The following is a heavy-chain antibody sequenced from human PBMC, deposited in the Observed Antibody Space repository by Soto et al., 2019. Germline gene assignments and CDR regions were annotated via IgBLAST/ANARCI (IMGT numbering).Heavy chain of an antibody. CDR1: GGTFSTFG. J-gene: IGHJ4*02. Sequence: QVQLVQSGAEVKKTGSSVKVSCKTSGGTFSTFGISWVRQAPGQGLEWMGGIIPFFGTAEYSQKFADRITITADESTSTVYMDLRSLTSEDTAIYYCARTAPMDAGDKYYYDFWGQGALVTVSS. D-gene: IGHD3-16*01. V-gene: IGHV1-69*01. CDR2: IIPFFGTA. CDR3: ARTAPMDAGDKYYYDF.